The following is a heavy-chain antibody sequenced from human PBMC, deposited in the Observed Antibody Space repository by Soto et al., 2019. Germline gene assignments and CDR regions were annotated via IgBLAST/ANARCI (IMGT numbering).Heavy chain of an antibody. CDR1: GFTFSSYA. CDR3: ARNWNYEGYGMDV. V-gene: IGHV3-30-3*01. D-gene: IGHD1-7*01. CDR2: ISYDGSNK. J-gene: IGHJ6*02. Sequence: QVQLVASGGGVVQPGRSLRLSCAASGFTFSSYAMHWVRQAPGKGLEWVAVISYDGSNKYYADSVKGRFTITRDNSKNTLYLQMSRLRAEDTAVYYCARNWNYEGYGMDVWGQGTTVTVSS.